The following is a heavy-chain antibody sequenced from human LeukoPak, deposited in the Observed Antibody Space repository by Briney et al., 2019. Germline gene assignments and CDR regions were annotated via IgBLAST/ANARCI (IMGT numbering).Heavy chain of an antibody. D-gene: IGHD6-13*01. J-gene: IGHJ4*02. CDR1: GGSISSGGYY. CDR3: ARDIAAAGTYGY. Sequence: SQTLSLTCTVSGGSISSGGYYWSWIRQHPGKGLEWIGYIYYSGSTYYNPSLKSRVTISVDTSKNQFSLKLSSVTAADTAVYYCARDIAAAGTYGYWGQGTLVTVSS. V-gene: IGHV4-31*03. CDR2: IYYSGST.